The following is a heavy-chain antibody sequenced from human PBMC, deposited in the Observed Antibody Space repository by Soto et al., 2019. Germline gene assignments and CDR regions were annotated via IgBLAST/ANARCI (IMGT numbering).Heavy chain of an antibody. J-gene: IGHJ5*02. V-gene: IGHV1-46*01. CDR2: INPSGGST. Sequence: GASVKVSCKASGYTFTSYYMNWVRQAPGQGLEWMGLINPSGGSTSYAQKFQGRVTMTRDTSTSTVYMELSSLRSEDTAVYYCARVRAGASSSYHHYNHWLDPGGQGTLVTVSS. CDR1: GYTFTSYY. D-gene: IGHD2-15*01. CDR3: ARVRAGASSSYHHYNHWLDP.